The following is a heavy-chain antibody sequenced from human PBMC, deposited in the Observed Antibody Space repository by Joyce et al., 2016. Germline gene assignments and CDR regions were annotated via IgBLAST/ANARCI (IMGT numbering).Heavy chain of an antibody. CDR3: IRDRPNSWFDP. Sequence: EVQLVESGGGLVQPGGSLRLSCAASGFTFRSHWMHWVRQAPVRGLVWVPYIETDGIRTTYADSVEGRFTISRDNAKNMLHLQVNNLSAEDTAVYFCIRDRPNSWFDPWGQGTLVTVSS. CDR2: IETDGIRT. V-gene: IGHV3-74*01. CDR1: GFTFRSHW. J-gene: IGHJ5*02. D-gene: IGHD2/OR15-2a*01.